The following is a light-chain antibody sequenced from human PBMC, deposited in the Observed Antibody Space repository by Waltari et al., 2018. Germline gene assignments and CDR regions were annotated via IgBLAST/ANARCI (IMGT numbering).Light chain of an antibody. V-gene: IGLV3-21*03. Sequence: YVLTQPPSXSVAPGKXARITCGGNNIGSKSVHWYQQKPGQAPVLVVYDDSDRPSGIPXRFSGSNSGNTXTLTIXRVEAGDEADYXCQVWDSSSDHVVFGGGTKLTVL. CDR1: NIGSKS. J-gene: IGLJ2*01. CDR3: QVWDSSSDHVV. CDR2: DDS.